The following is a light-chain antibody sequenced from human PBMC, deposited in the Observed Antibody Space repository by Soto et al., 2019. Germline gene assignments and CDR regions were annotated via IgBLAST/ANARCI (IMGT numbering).Light chain of an antibody. CDR3: QKYGNIPIT. V-gene: IGKV1-33*01. CDR2: DAS. CDR1: QDISNH. J-gene: IGKJ5*01. Sequence: DIQMTQSPSSLSASVGDRVTITCQASQDISNHLNWYQQKPGKAPKLLIYDASNLETGVPSRFSGSGSGTDFSFTISSLQPEDIGTYYCQKYGNIPITLGQGTRLEIK.